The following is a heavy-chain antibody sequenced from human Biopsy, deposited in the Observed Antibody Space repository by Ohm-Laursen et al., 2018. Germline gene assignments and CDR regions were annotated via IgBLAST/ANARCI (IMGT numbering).Heavy chain of an antibody. CDR3: GRREVVITHDAFDT. D-gene: IGHD3-22*01. Sequence: SDTLSLTCTVSGGSISSYYWTWIRQPPGKGLEWIGDVYYSGSTNRNPSLKSRVIILVDTSKNQFSLKLNSVTAADTAVYYCGRREVVITHDAFDTWGQGTMVTVSS. CDR1: GGSISSYY. J-gene: IGHJ3*02. CDR2: VYYSGST. V-gene: IGHV4-59*08.